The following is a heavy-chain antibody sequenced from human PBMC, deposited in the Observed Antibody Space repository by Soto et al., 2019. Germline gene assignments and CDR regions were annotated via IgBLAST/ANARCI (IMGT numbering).Heavy chain of an antibody. D-gene: IGHD3-9*01. CDR2: ISSSGSTI. V-gene: IGHV3-11*01. Sequence: GGSLRLSCAASGFTFSDYYMSWIRQAPGKGLEWVSYISSSGSTIYYTDSVKGRFTISRDNAKNSLYLQMNSLRAEDTAVYYCARDMDDILTGYTFDYWGQGTLVTVSS. CDR3: ARDMDDILTGYTFDY. CDR1: GFTFSDYY. J-gene: IGHJ4*02.